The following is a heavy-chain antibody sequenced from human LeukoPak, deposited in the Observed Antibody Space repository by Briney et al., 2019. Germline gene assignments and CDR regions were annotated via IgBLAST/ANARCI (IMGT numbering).Heavy chain of an antibody. D-gene: IGHD3-22*01. J-gene: IGHJ4*02. CDR2: NYPGDSDT. V-gene: IGHV5-51*01. Sequence: GESLKISCKGSGYSFTSYWIGWVRQMPGEGLELMGINYPGDSDTRYSPSFQGQDTISADKTISSAYLQWTSLKASDTAMYYCARRRSGYYDYWGQGTLVTVSS. CDR1: GYSFTSYW. CDR3: ARRRSGYYDY.